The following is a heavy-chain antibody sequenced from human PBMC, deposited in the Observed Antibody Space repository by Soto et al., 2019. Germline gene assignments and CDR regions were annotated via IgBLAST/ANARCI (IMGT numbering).Heavy chain of an antibody. Sequence: ASVKVSCKASGYTFTSYAMHWVRQAPGQRLEWMGWINAGNGNTKYSQKFQGRVTITRDTSASTAYMELSSLRSEDTAVYYCGREDSYGSNYYYYGMDVWGQGTRVTVSS. D-gene: IGHD5-18*01. CDR2: INAGNGNT. J-gene: IGHJ6*02. CDR1: GYTFTSYA. V-gene: IGHV1-3*01. CDR3: GREDSYGSNYYYYGMDV.